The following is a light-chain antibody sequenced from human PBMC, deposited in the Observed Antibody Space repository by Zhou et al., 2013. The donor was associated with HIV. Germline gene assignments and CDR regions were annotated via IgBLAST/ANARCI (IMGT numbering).Light chain of an antibody. Sequence: DVVVSQSPLSLTVTLGQPASISCRSSQSLVHTDGNTYLNWFQQRPGQSPRRLIFKVSNRDSGVPDRFSGGGSGTDFTLKISRVEADDVGVYYCMQGTHWPVFTFGQGTKLEIK. CDR3: MQGTHWPVFT. J-gene: IGKJ2*01. CDR1: QSLVHTDGNTY. CDR2: KVS. V-gene: IGKV2-30*02.